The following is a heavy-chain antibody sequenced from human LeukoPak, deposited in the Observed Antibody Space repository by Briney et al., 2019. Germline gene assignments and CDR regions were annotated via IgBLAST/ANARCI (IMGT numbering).Heavy chain of an antibody. CDR2: IKQDGSEK. J-gene: IGHJ4*02. CDR3: ARDGVLLWFGELAVFDY. CDR1: GFTFSSYW. D-gene: IGHD3-10*01. V-gene: IGHV3-7*01. Sequence: GGSLRLSCAASGFTFSSYWMSWVRQAPGKGLEWVANIKQDGSEKYYVDSVKGRFTISRDNAKNSLYPQMNSLRAEDTAVYYCARDGVLLWFGELAVFDYWGQGTLVTVSS.